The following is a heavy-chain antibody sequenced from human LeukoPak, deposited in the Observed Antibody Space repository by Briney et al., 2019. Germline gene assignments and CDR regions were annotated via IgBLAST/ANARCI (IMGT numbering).Heavy chain of an antibody. Sequence: GGSLRLSCAVSGVTFNDYYMSWIRQAPGKGLEWVSYISGSGGGNSIYYADSVKGRFTISRDNAKNSVYLQMNSLRAEDTAVYYCARRAGAYSHPYDYWGQGTLVTVSS. J-gene: IGHJ4*02. D-gene: IGHD4/OR15-4a*01. V-gene: IGHV3-11*01. CDR1: GVTFNDYY. CDR3: ARRAGAYSHPYDY. CDR2: ISGSGGGNSI.